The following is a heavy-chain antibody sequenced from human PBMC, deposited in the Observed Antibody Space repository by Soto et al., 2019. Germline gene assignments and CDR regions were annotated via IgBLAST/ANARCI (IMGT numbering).Heavy chain of an antibody. CDR3: ARGRGWELLRRRYFDY. CDR1: GGSFSGYY. CDR2: INHSGST. D-gene: IGHD1-26*01. V-gene: IGHV4-34*01. Sequence: SETLSLTCAVYGGSFSGYYWSWIRQPPGKGLEWIGEINHSGSTNYNPSLKSRVTISVDTSKNRFSLKLSSVTAADTAVYYCARGRGWELLRRRYFDYWGQGTLVTVSS. J-gene: IGHJ4*02.